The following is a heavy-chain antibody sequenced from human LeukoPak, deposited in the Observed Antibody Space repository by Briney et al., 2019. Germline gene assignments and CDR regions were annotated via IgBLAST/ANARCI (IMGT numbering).Heavy chain of an antibody. V-gene: IGHV4-4*07. J-gene: IGHJ4*02. CDR1: GGSTNSYC. CDR2: IYSSGST. D-gene: IGHD2-2*01. CDR3: ARIKASSTSWTFDQ. Sequence: SSETLSLTCSVSGGSTNSYCWSWIRQSGGKGLEWIGRIYSSGSTVYNPSLNSRLTMSIDTSKNQFSLTLKSVTATDTAVYYCARIKASSTSWTFDQWGQGALVTVSS.